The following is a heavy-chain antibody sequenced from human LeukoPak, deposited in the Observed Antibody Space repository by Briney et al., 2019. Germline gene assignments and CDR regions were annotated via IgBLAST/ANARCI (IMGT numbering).Heavy chain of an antibody. Sequence: ASVKVSCKASGGTFSSYAISWVRQAPGQGLEWMGWINTNTGNPTYAQGFTGRFVFSLDTSVSTAYLQISSLKAEDTAVYYCARDLPERLWFGEPMGNDAFDIWGQGTMVTVSS. CDR3: ARDLPERLWFGEPMGNDAFDI. CDR2: INTNTGNP. D-gene: IGHD3-10*01. J-gene: IGHJ3*02. CDR1: GGTFSSYA. V-gene: IGHV7-4-1*02.